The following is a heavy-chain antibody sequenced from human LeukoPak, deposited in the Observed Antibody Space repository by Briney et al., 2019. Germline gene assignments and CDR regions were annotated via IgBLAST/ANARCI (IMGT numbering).Heavy chain of an antibody. V-gene: IGHV1-18*01. D-gene: IGHD5-12*01. CDR2: ISAYNGNT. CDR3: ARDGWLRLTKLWDY. Sequence: GASVKVSCKASGYTFTSYGISWVRQAPGQGLEWMGWISAYNGNTNHAQKLQGRVTMTTDTSTSTAYMELRSLRSDDTAVYYCARDGWLRLTKLWDYWGQGTLVTVSS. J-gene: IGHJ4*02. CDR1: GYTFTSYG.